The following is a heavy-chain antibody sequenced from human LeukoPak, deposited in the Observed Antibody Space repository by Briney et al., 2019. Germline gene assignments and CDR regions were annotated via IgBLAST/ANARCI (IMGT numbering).Heavy chain of an antibody. J-gene: IGHJ4*02. Sequence: GGSLRLSCAASGFTFSNYVMSWVRQAPGRGLEWISTIRDSGGTTYYADSEKGRFTISRDNSKNTLYLQMNSLRAEDTAVYYCARDTIAALGYWGQGTLVTVSS. V-gene: IGHV3-23*01. CDR2: IRDSGGTT. CDR1: GFTFSNYV. CDR3: ARDTIAALGY. D-gene: IGHD6-6*01.